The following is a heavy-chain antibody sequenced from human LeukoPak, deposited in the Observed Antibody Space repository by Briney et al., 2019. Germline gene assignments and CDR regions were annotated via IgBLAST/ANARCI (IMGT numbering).Heavy chain of an antibody. CDR3: AREKPAVPTAVDV. V-gene: IGHV4-4*07. J-gene: IGHJ6*04. Sequence: SETLSLTCSVSGDSMSPYYGSWIRQAAGKGLEWIGRIYSRGTTNYNPSLRSRTTISVDKSKNQFSLKLTSVTAADTAVYYCAREKPAVPTAVDVWGRGTTVIVSP. CDR2: IYSRGTT. CDR1: GDSMSPYY. D-gene: IGHD2-2*01.